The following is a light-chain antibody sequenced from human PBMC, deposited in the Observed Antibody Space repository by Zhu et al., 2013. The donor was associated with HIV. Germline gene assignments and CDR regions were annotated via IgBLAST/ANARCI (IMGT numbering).Light chain of an antibody. V-gene: IGKV3-15*01. CDR3: QQYNNWPGS. Sequence: ENVLTQSPAILSLSPGERATLSCRASQSVRTNNLAWYQQKPGQAPRLLIYDTSTRATGIPARFSGSGSVTEFSLTISSLQSEDFAVYYCQQYNNWPGSFGQGTKLEIK. CDR2: DTS. CDR1: QSVRTNN. J-gene: IGKJ2*04.